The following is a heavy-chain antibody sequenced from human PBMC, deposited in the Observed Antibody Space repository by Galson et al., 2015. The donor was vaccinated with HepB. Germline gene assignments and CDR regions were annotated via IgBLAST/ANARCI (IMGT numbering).Heavy chain of an antibody. CDR1: GFTFNNHA. V-gene: IGHV3-23*01. CDR3: ARASSYGSSWHGVDDY. CDR2: IRGSNGDT. Sequence: SLRLSCAASGFTFNNHALTWVRQAPGKGLGWVSAIRGSNGDTFYADSVKGRFTISRDSSKSTLYLQMNSLRVEDTAVYYCARASSYGSSWHGVDDYWGRGTRTTVSS. J-gene: IGHJ4*02. D-gene: IGHD6-13*01.